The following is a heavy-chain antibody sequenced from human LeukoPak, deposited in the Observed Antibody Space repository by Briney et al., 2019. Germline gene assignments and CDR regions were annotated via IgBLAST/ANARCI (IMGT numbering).Heavy chain of an antibody. CDR1: GGSITTSTYF. CDR3: ARVPLLRRFDP. CDR2: IHYSGST. V-gene: IGHV4-39*07. Sequence: SETLSLTCTVSGGSITTSTYFWGWIRQPPGKGLEWIGTIHYSGSTYYDTSLKSRVTISIDTSKNQFSLKLSSVTAADTAVYYCARVPLLRRFDPWGQGTLVIVSS. J-gene: IGHJ5*02.